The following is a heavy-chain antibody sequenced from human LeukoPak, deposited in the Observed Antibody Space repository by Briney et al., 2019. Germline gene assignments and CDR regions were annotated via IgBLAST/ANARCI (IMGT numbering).Heavy chain of an antibody. CDR2: IKGDGSST. Sequence: GGPLRLSCAASGFTFSSSWMYWVRQAPGKGLVWVSRIKGDGSSTNYADSVKGRFTISRDNSKNTLYLQMNSLRAEDTAVYYCAKPLTKTYYYGSGDLLFDYWGQGTLVTVSS. J-gene: IGHJ4*02. CDR1: GFTFSSSW. CDR3: AKPLTKTYYYGSGDLLFDY. V-gene: IGHV3-74*01. D-gene: IGHD3-10*01.